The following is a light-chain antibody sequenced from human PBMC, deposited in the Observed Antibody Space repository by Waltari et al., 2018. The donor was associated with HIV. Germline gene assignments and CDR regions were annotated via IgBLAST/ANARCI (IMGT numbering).Light chain of an antibody. J-gene: IGLJ1*01. CDR2: EVN. Sequence: HSALTQPASVSGSPGQTLTISCSGTSSDVGGFNYVSWYQQHPGKAPKRMIYEVNNRPSRISSRFSGSKSGNTAYLTISGLQAEDEADYYCSSFSSGNSLEVFGTGTKVTFL. CDR3: SSFSSGNSLEV. V-gene: IGLV2-14*01. CDR1: SSDVGGFNY.